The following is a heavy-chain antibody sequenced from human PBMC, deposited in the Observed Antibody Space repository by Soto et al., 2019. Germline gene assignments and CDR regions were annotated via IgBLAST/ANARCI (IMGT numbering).Heavy chain of an antibody. CDR3: ARAPYSSGWYNWFDP. V-gene: IGHV1-8*01. CDR1: GYTFTSYD. D-gene: IGHD6-19*01. CDR2: MNPNSGNT. J-gene: IGHJ5*02. Sequence: ASVKVSCKASGYTFTSYDINWVRQATGQGLEWMGWMNPNSGNTGYAQRFQGRVTMTRNTSISTAYMELSSLRSEDTAVYYCARAPYSSGWYNWFDPWGQGTLVTVSS.